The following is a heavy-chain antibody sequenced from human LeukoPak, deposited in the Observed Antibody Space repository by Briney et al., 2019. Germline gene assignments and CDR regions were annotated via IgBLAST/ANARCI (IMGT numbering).Heavy chain of an antibody. J-gene: IGHJ4*02. D-gene: IGHD3-22*01. Sequence: GASMKVSCKASGGTFSSYAISRVRQAPGQGLEWMGGIIPIFGTANYAQKFQGRVTITADESTSTAYMELSSLRSEDTAVYYCARSGYYDSSGYYPRTPFDYWGQGTLVTVSS. CDR2: IIPIFGTA. CDR3: ARSGYYDSSGYYPRTPFDY. V-gene: IGHV1-69*13. CDR1: GGTFSSYA.